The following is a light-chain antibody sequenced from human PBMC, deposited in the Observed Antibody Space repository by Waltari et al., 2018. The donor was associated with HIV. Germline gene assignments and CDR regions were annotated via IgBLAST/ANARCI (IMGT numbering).Light chain of an antibody. CDR3: QQRSSWPLIT. V-gene: IGKV3-11*01. CDR1: QSLSAF. J-gene: IGKJ5*01. Sequence: EIVLTQSPATLSLSPGARATLSCRASQSLSAFLAWYQQTPGQAPRLLIYDASNRATGIPARFSGRGSGTDFTLTISSLEPEDFGVYYCQQRSSWPLITFGQGTRLEIK. CDR2: DAS.